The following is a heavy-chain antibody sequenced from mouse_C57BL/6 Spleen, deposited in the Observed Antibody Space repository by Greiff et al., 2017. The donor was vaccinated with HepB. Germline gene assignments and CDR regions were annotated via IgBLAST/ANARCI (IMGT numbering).Heavy chain of an antibody. D-gene: IGHD2-3*01. CDR2: INPYNGDT. V-gene: IGHV1-20*01. J-gene: IGHJ2*01. Sequence: DVQLQESGPELVKPGDSVKISCKASGYSFTGYFMNWVMQSHGKSLEWIGRINPYNGDTFYNQKFKGKATLTVDKSSSTAHMELRSLTSEDSAVYYCARDDGLYYFDYWGQGTTLTVSS. CDR3: ARDDGLYYFDY. CDR1: GYSFTGYF.